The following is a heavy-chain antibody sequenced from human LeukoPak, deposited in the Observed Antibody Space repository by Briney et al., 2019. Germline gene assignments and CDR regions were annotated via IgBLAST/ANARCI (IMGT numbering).Heavy chain of an antibody. CDR3: ARDLDNYSGSGSYYNGDPLFQH. Sequence: ASVKVSCKASGYTFTGYCIHWVRQAPGQGLEWMGRINPNSGGTNYAQKFQGRVTMTRDTSISTGYLELSRLRSDDTAVYYCARDLDNYSGSGSYYNGDPLFQHWGQGTLVTVSS. J-gene: IGHJ1*01. CDR1: GYTFTGYC. V-gene: IGHV1-2*06. CDR2: INPNSGGT. D-gene: IGHD3-10*01.